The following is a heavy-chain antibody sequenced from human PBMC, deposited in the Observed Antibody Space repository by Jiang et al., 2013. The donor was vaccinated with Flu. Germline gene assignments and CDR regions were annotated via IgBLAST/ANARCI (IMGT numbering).Heavy chain of an antibody. CDR1: GYSFINYW. Sequence: GAEVKKPGESLKISCKGSGYSFINYWIGWVRQMPGKGLEWMGIIHPEDSDTRYSPSFQGQVTISADKSINTAYLQWSSLKASDTAMYYCARQTDYYGSDYWGQGTLVTVSS. CDR2: IHPEDSDT. V-gene: IGHV5-51*01. J-gene: IGHJ4*02. CDR3: ARQTDYYGSDY. D-gene: IGHD3-10*01.